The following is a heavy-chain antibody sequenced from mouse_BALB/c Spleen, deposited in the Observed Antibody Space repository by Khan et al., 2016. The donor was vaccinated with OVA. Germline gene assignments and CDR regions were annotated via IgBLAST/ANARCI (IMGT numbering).Heavy chain of an antibody. J-gene: IGHJ3*01. D-gene: IGHD2-4*01. CDR1: GDSITSGY. CDR3: ARYDCDYDAAFAY. Sequence: EVQLLESGPSLVKPSQTLSLTCSVTGDSITSGYWNWIRQFPGNKLEYMGYISYSGSTYYYPSLKSRIFTTRDTSKSQYYLQLNSVTTKDTATYDCARYDCDYDAAFAYWGQGTLVTVSA. CDR2: ISYSGST. V-gene: IGHV3-8*02.